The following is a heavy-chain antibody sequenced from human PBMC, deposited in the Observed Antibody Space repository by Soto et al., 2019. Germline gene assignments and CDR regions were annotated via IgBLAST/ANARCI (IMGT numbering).Heavy chain of an antibody. V-gene: IGHV3-7*01. CDR2: IKPDGSEK. J-gene: IGHJ3*02. CDR3: ANIGRSDRAFDI. CDR1: GFTFSSYW. Sequence: GGSLRRSCAASGFTFSSYWMSWVRQAPGKGLEWVANIKPDGSEKIYVDSVKGRFTISRDNAKNSLYLQMNSLRAEDTAVYYCANIGRSDRAFDIWGQGTMVTVSS. D-gene: IGHD5-12*01.